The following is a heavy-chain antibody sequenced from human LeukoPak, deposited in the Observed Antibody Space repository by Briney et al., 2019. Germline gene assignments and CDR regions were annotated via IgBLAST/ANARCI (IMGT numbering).Heavy chain of an antibody. Sequence: SETLSLTCTVSGGPISSGAYDWGWIRQHPKRGLESVGYINHSGSTYYNPSLESRVTMSVDTSRNKSSLKLSSVTAADSAVYYCARSARQGFTMIVVPFFYFDLWGRGTLVTVSS. CDR3: ARSARQGFTMIVVPFFYFDL. D-gene: IGHD3-22*01. J-gene: IGHJ2*01. CDR1: GGPISSGAYD. CDR2: INHSGST. V-gene: IGHV4-31*03.